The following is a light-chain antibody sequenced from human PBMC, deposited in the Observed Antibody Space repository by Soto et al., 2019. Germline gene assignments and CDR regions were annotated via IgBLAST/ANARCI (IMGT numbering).Light chain of an antibody. CDR3: SSYTSSSTVV. CDR1: SSDVGGYNY. Sequence: QSALTQPASVSGSPGQAITISCTGTSSDVGGYNYVSWYQQHTGKAPKLMIYDVSNRPSGVSNRFSGYKSGNTASLTISGLQAEDEADYYCSSYTSSSTVVFGGGTKLPVL. V-gene: IGLV2-14*01. CDR2: DVS. J-gene: IGLJ2*01.